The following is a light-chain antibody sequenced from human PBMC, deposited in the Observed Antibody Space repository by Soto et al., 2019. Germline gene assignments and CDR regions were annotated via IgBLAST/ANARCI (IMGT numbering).Light chain of an antibody. J-gene: IGKJ2*01. Sequence: DIQMTQSPSTLSASVGDRVTITCRASQNINSWLAWYQQKPGKAPKLLIYKASRLQSGVPSRFSGTESGTEFTLTISSLQPDDFATYYCQQFDSYPYTFGQGPNLEI. V-gene: IGKV1-5*03. CDR2: KAS. CDR3: QQFDSYPYT. CDR1: QNINSW.